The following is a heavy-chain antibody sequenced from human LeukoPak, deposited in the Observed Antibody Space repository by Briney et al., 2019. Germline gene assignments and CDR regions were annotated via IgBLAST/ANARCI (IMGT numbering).Heavy chain of an antibody. CDR2: IYYSGST. V-gene: IGHV4-59*08. Sequence: PSETLSLTCTVSGGPISSYYWSWIRQPPGKGLEWIGYIYYSGSTNYNPSLKSRVTISVDTSKNQFSLKLSSVTAADTAVYYCARRGRVFGEFPAYYFDYWGQGTLVTVSS. CDR1: GGPISSYY. D-gene: IGHD3-10*01. CDR3: ARRGRVFGEFPAYYFDY. J-gene: IGHJ4*02.